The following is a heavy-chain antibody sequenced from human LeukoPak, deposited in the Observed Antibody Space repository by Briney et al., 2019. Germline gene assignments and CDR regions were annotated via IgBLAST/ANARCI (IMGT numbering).Heavy chain of an antibody. CDR2: ISGSGGST. CDR3: ARDFGGNSDLDY. Sequence: PGGSLRLSCAASGFTFSSYAMSWVRQAPGKGLEWVSAISGSGGSTYYADSVKGRFTISRDNAKNSLYLQMNSLRAEDTDVYYCARDFGGNSDLDYWGQGTLVIVAS. V-gene: IGHV3-23*01. CDR1: GFTFSSYA. J-gene: IGHJ4*02. D-gene: IGHD4-23*01.